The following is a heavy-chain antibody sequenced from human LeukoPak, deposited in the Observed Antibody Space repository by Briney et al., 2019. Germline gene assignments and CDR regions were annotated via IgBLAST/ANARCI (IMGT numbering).Heavy chain of an antibody. CDR2: IYYSGST. V-gene: IGHV4-30-4*07. D-gene: IGHD2-15*01. J-gene: IGHJ6*02. Sequence: SQTLSLTCAVSGGSISSGGYSWSWIRQPPGKGLEWIGYIYYSGSTNYNPSLKSRVTISVDTSKNQFSLKLSSVTAADTAVYYCARHGRATAQDNYYYYYGMDVWGQGTTVTVSS. CDR3: ARHGRATAQDNYYYYYGMDV. CDR1: GGSISSGGYS.